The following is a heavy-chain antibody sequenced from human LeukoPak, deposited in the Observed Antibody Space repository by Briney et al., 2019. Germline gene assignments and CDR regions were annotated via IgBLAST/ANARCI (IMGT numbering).Heavy chain of an antibody. CDR3: TRAASSGPLFTYHMDV. D-gene: IGHD3-22*01. CDR2: IYYTGSS. V-gene: IGHV4-39*07. CDR1: GGSIRSSDDY. J-gene: IGHJ6*03. Sequence: SETLSLTCSVSGGSIRSSDDYWGFVRQTPGKGLEWMGSIYYTGSSHYNPSLKSRATISVDTSKNQFSLKLTSVTAADTAVYYCTRAASSGPLFTYHMDVWGKGTTVTVSS.